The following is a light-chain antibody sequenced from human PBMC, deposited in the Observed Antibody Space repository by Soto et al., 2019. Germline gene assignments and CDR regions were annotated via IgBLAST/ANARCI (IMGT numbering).Light chain of an antibody. CDR1: QSISSW. CDR3: QQYNNWPT. CDR2: DAS. Sequence: DIQMTQSPSTLSASVGDRVTITCRASQSISSWLAWYQQKPGKAPKLLIYDASSLESGVPSRFRGSGSGTEFTLTISSLQSEDFAVYYCQQYNNWPTFGQGTKVDIK. V-gene: IGKV1-5*01. J-gene: IGKJ1*01.